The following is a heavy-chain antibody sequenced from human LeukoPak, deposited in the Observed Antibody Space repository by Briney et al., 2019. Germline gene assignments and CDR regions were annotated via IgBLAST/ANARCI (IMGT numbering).Heavy chain of an antibody. D-gene: IGHD2-8*01. CDR2: ISSSGRII. V-gene: IGHV3-11*01. CDR3: ASVHYYGMEV. J-gene: IGHJ6*02. Sequence: GGSLRLSCAASGFTFSDYYMSWIRQAPGKGLEWVSYISSSGRIIYYADSVKGRFTISRDNAKNSLFLQMNSLRAEDTAVYYCASVHYYGMEVWGQGTTVAVSS. CDR1: GFTFSDYY.